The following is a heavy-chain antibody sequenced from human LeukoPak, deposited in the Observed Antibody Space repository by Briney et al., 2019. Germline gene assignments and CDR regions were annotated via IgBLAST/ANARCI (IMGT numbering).Heavy chain of an antibody. CDR1: GYSFTSCL. D-gene: IGHD2-15*01. Sequence: GESLKISFKGSGYSFTSCLIGWVCPMPGEGLGWMGVIFPGDSDTRYSPSFQGQVTISADKSISTAYLQWSSLKASDTAMYYCARSPDCSGGSCYSYWFDPWGQGTLVTVSS. CDR3: ARSPDCSGGSCYSYWFDP. V-gene: IGHV5-51*01. J-gene: IGHJ5*02. CDR2: IFPGDSDT.